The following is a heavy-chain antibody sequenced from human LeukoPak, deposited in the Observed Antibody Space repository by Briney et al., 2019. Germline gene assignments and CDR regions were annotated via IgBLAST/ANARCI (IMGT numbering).Heavy chain of an antibody. CDR3: ARDKGTIFGVVLGSDI. V-gene: IGHV3-30*04. D-gene: IGHD3-3*01. CDR1: GFTFSSYA. J-gene: IGHJ3*02. Sequence: PGRSLRLSCAASGFTFSSYAMHGVRQAPGKGLEWVAGTSYDGSNKYYADSVKGRFTISRDNSKNTLYLQMNSLRAEDTAVYYCARDKGTIFGVVLGSDIWGQGTMVTVSS. CDR2: TSYDGSNK.